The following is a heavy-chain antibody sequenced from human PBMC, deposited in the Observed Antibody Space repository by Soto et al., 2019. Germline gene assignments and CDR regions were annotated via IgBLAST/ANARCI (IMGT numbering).Heavy chain of an antibody. V-gene: IGHV3-23*01. CDR3: ARDYFEDF. CDR2: ISGANNNT. Sequence: GGPMRLSCAASGFIFSTYAMTWVRQAPGKGLDWVSVISGANNNTWYANSVKGRFTISRDNSKNTLYLQMNSLRAEDTAVYYCARDYFEDFWGQGTLVTVSS. D-gene: IGHD3-22*01. J-gene: IGHJ4*02. CDR1: GFIFSTYA.